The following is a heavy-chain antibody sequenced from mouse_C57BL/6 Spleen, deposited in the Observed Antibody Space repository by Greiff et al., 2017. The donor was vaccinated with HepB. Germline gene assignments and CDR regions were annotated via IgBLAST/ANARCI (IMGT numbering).Heavy chain of an antibody. D-gene: IGHD2-3*01. CDR1: GFSFTSYA. J-gene: IGHJ3*01. CDR2: IWTGGGT. V-gene: IGHV2-9-1*01. CDR3: ASDGYSFAY. Sequence: QVQLKESGPGLVAPSQCLSITCTVSGFSFTSYAISWVRQPPGKGLEWLGVIWTGGGTNNNSALKSSESISKDNSTSQVFLKMNSLHTDDTARYYCASDGYSFAYWGQGTLVTVSA.